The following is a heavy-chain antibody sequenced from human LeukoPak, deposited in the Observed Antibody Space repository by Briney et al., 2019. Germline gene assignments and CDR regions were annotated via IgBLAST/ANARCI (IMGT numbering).Heavy chain of an antibody. Sequence: SETLSLTCTVSGGSISSSSYYWGWIRQPPGKGLEWIGSIYYSGSTYYNPSLKSRVTISVDTSKNQFSLKLSSVTASDTAVYYCARVPLASGWFDPWGQGTLVTVSS. CDR1: GGSISSSSYY. CDR2: IYYSGST. CDR3: ARVPLASGWFDP. D-gene: IGHD7-27*01. J-gene: IGHJ5*02. V-gene: IGHV4-39*07.